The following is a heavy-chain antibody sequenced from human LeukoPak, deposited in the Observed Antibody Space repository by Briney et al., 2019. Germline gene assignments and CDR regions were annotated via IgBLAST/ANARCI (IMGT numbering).Heavy chain of an antibody. V-gene: IGHV1-2*02. CDR1: GYTFTGYY. Sequence: GASVKVSCKASGYTFTGYYMHWVRQAPGQGLEWMGWINPNSGGTNYAQKFQGRVTMTRDTSISTAYMELSRLRSDDTAVYYCARREAVAGTGYFDYWGQGTLVTVSS. J-gene: IGHJ4*02. CDR2: INPNSGGT. CDR3: ARREAVAGTGYFDY. D-gene: IGHD6-19*01.